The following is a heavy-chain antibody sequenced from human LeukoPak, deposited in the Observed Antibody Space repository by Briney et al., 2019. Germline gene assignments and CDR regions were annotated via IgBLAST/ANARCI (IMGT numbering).Heavy chain of an antibody. Sequence: SETLSLTCTVSGGSISSYYWSWIRQPPGKGLEWIGYIYYSGSTNYNPSLKSRVTISVDTSKNQFSLKLSSVTAADTAVYYCARRLAAAGNWYFDLWGRGTLVTVSS. CDR2: IYYSGST. D-gene: IGHD6-13*01. CDR3: ARRLAAAGNWYFDL. V-gene: IGHV4-59*08. CDR1: GGSISSYY. J-gene: IGHJ2*01.